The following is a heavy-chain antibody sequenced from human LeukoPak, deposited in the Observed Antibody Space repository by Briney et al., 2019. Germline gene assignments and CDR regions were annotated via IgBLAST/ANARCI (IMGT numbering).Heavy chain of an antibody. CDR3: ARARTIVATYYYYMDV. D-gene: IGHD5-12*01. CDR2: INPNSGGT. V-gene: IGHV1-2*02. Sequence: GASVKVSCKASGYTFTGYYMHWVRQSPGQGLEWMGWINPNSGGTNYAQKFQGRVTMTRDTSISTGYMELSRPRSDDTAVYYCARARTIVATYYYYMDVWGKGTTVTVSS. J-gene: IGHJ6*03. CDR1: GYTFTGYY.